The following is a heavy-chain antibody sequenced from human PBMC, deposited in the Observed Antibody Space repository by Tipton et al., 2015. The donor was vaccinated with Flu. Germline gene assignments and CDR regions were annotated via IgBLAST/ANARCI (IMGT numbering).Heavy chain of an antibody. CDR1: GGSISSGGYY. D-gene: IGHD3-10*01. CDR2: IYYSGST. Sequence: LRLSCTVSGGSISSGGYYWSWIRQHPGKGLEWIGYIYYSGSTYYNPSLKSRVTISVDTSKNQFSLKLSSVTAAGTAVYYCARDGVYGPVDYWGQGTLVTVSS. J-gene: IGHJ4*02. CDR3: ARDGVYGPVDY. V-gene: IGHV4-31*03.